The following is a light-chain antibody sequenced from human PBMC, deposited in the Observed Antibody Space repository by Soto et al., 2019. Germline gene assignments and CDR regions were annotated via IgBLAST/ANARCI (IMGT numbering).Light chain of an antibody. CDR2: DAS. J-gene: IGKJ1*01. CDR1: QDISNY. V-gene: IGKV1-33*01. Sequence: DIQMTQSPSSLSASVGDRVTITCQASQDISNYLNWYQQKPGKAPKLLIYDASNLETGVPPRFSGSGSGTDFTFTISSLQPEDIATYYCQQSYSTSWTFGQGTKVEIK. CDR3: QQSYSTSWT.